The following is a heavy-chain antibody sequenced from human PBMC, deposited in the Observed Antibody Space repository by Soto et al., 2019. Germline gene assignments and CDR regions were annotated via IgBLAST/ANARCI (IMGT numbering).Heavy chain of an antibody. D-gene: IGHD3-16*01. J-gene: IGHJ4*02. Sequence: QVQLQESGPGLVKPSQTLSLACPVSGGSIRSGGYYWSWIRQHPGTGLEWIGYIYYSGSTYYNPSLKSRVTISVDTSKNQFSLKLSSVTAADTAVYYCARAGGLNIPEDFDYWGQGTLVTVSS. V-gene: IGHV4-31*03. CDR3: ARAGGLNIPEDFDY. CDR2: IYYSGST. CDR1: GGSIRSGGYY.